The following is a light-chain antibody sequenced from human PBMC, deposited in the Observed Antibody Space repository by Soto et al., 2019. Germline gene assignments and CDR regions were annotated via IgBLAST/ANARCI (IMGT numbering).Light chain of an antibody. V-gene: IGKV4-1*01. Sequence: DIVMTQSPDSLAVSLGERATINCKSSQSVLYSSNNKNYLAWYQQKPGQAPRLLIYGAFKRATGIPDRFSGSGSGTDFTLTISRMEPEDFAVYYCQQYGSSPRTFGQGTKVDIK. CDR3: QQYGSSPRT. CDR2: GAF. J-gene: IGKJ1*01. CDR1: QSVLYSSNNKNY.